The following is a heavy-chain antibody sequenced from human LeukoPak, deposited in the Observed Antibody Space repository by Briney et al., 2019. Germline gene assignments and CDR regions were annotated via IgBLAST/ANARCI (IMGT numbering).Heavy chain of an antibody. CDR1: RHSFHSQW. J-gene: IGHJ4*02. Sequence: GESLKISCKGPRHSFHSQWIGWVRQMPGKGLEWMGIIYPDDSDTRYSPSFQGQVTISADKSVSTAYLQWNSLEASDSAIYYCARRGDSDFRIDWGQGTLVTVSS. CDR2: IYPDDSDT. CDR3: ARRGDSDFRID. D-gene: IGHD2-21*02. V-gene: IGHV5-51*01.